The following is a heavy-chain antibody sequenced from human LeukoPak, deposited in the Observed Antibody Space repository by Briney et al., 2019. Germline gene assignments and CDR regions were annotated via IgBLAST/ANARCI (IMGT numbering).Heavy chain of an antibody. CDR1: GFTFSSYS. V-gene: IGHV3-21*01. D-gene: IGHD3-22*01. J-gene: IGHJ4*02. Sequence: GGSLRLSCAASGFTFSSYSMNWVRQAPGKGLEWVSSISSSSSYIYYADSVKGRFTISRDNAKNSLYLQMNSLRAEDTAVYYCARDGGYYDSSGYPSFFDYWGQGTLVTVSS. CDR2: ISSSSSYI. CDR3: ARDGGYYDSSGYPSFFDY.